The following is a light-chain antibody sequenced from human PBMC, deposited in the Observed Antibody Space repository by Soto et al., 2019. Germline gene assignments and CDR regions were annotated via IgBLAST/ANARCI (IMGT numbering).Light chain of an antibody. J-gene: IGKJ4*01. CDR3: QQRT. CDR2: DAS. V-gene: IGKV3-11*01. Sequence: EIVLTQSPATLSLSPGERATLSCRASQSVSSYLAWYQQKPGQAPRLLIYDASNRATGIPARFSGSWSGTDFTLTISSLEPEDFAVYYCQQRTFGGGTKVEIK. CDR1: QSVSSY.